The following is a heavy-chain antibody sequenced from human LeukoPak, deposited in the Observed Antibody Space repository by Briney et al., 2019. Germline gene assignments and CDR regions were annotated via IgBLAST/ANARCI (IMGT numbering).Heavy chain of an antibody. Sequence: SETLSLTCTVSGGSISSYYWSWIRQPPGKGLEWIGYIYYSGSTNYNPSLKSRVTISIDTSKNQFSLKLSSVTAADTAVYYCARVFSGSYKRGFDYWGQGTLVTVSS. J-gene: IGHJ4*02. V-gene: IGHV4-59*01. CDR1: GGSISSYY. D-gene: IGHD1-26*01. CDR2: IYYSGST. CDR3: ARVFSGSYKRGFDY.